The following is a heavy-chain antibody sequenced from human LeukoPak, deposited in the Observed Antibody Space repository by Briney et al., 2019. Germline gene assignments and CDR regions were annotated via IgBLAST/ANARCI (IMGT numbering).Heavy chain of an antibody. CDR3: VRDGPCSSTSCQNFDS. Sequence: ASVTVSCKASGYTFTGYYIHWVRQAPGQGLEWMGWINPHSDDRNYAQRFQGRVTMTRDTSISTVYMELSGLTSDDTAVYYCVRDGPCSSTSCQNFDSWGQGALVTVSS. CDR2: INPHSDDR. CDR1: GYTFTGYY. D-gene: IGHD2-2*01. J-gene: IGHJ4*02. V-gene: IGHV1-2*02.